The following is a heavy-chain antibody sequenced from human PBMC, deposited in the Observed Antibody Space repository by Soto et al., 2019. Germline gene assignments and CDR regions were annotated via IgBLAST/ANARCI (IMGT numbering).Heavy chain of an antibody. Sequence: GGSLRLSCAGSGFAFSTFDIHWVRQAPGKGLEWVPGIGTLSDTFYAASVQGRFTISRQNAKNSVYLQMNSLRAGDTAFYYCARGRSFSYDSTPPPMFDPWGQGTLVTVS. CDR2: IGTLSDT. CDR1: GFAFSTFD. V-gene: IGHV3-13*01. CDR3: ARGRSFSYDSTPPPMFDP. D-gene: IGHD3-10*01. J-gene: IGHJ5*02.